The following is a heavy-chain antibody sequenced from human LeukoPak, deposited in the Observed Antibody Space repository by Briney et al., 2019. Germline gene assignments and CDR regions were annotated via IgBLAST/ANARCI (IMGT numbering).Heavy chain of an antibody. CDR2: ITSDTSTK. CDR1: GFTFSTYN. Sequence: GGSLRLSCAASGFTFSTYNMNWVRQAPGKGLEWVSYITSDTSTKYYADSVKGRFTVSRDNAKKSLFLQMNSLRAEDTGVYYCARAAWLSFDYWGQGILVTVSS. CDR3: ARAAWLSFDY. J-gene: IGHJ4*02. V-gene: IGHV3-48*01. D-gene: IGHD6-19*01.